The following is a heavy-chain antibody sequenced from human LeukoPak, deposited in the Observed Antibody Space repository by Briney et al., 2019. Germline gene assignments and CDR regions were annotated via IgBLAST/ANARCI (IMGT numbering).Heavy chain of an antibody. J-gene: IGHJ4*02. D-gene: IGHD3-22*01. CDR2: IYHSGST. Sequence: ETLSLTCAVSGGSISSGYCWSGGRQPRGKGGEWIGEIYHSGSTNYNPSLNSRVTISVNNSKNQFSLKLNSVNAADTAVYYCARDASSGSLPYWGRGTTVTVSS. CDR1: GGSISSGYC. CDR3: ARDASSGSLPY. V-gene: IGHV4-4*02.